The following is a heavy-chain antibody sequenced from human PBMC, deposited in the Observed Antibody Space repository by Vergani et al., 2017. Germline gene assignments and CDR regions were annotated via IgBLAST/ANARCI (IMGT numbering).Heavy chain of an antibody. V-gene: IGHV3-33*01. Sequence: QVQLEESGGGVVQPGRSLRLSCAGSGFTLSSHAMHWVRQAPGKGLEWVAFIWYDGSKEYYADSVKGRFTISRDNSKNTLYLDMSSLRAEDTAVYYCVSDVRVSRTWGQGTLVAVSS. CDR2: IWYDGSKE. CDR3: VSDVRVSRT. CDR1: GFTLSSHA. J-gene: IGHJ3*01.